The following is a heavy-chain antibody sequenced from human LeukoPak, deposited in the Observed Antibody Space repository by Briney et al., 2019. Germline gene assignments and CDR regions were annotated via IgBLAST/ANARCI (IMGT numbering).Heavy chain of an antibody. J-gene: IGHJ5*02. D-gene: IGHD3-22*01. CDR2: IIPIFGTA. CDR1: GGTFSSYA. CDR3: ARRLDSSGYYGGVWFDP. Sequence: ASVTVSCKASGGTFSSYAISWVRQAPGQGLEWVGGIIPIFGTANYAQKFQGRVTITTDESTSTAYMELSSLRSEDTAVYYCARRLDSSGYYGGVWFDPWGQGTLVTVSS. V-gene: IGHV1-69*05.